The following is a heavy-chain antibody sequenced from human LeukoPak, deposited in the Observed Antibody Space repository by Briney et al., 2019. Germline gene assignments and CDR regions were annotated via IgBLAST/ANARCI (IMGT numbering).Heavy chain of an antibody. CDR2: ISYDGSNK. V-gene: IGHV3-30-3*01. CDR1: GFTFSSYA. D-gene: IGHD6-19*01. CDR3: ARPYSSGWYGDFDY. Sequence: GGSLRLSCAASGFTFSSYAMHWVRQAPGKGLEWVAVISYDGSNKYYADSVKGRFTISRDNSKNTLYLQMNSLRAEDTALHYCARPYSSGWYGDFDYWGQGTLVTVSS. J-gene: IGHJ4*02.